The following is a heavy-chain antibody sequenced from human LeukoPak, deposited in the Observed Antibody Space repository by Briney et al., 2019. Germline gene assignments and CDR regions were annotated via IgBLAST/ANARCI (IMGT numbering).Heavy chain of an antibody. V-gene: IGHV4-39*07. CDR2: TYYSGGT. J-gene: IGHJ3*02. CDR1: GGSITTRSYY. D-gene: IGHD7-27*01. CDR3: ARKLNWGLGAFDI. Sequence: SETLSLTCNVSGGSITTRSYYWGWIRQSPGAGLEWIGTTYYSGGTFYNPSLRSRVTISLDTSENHFSLKMNSMTAADTAMYYCARKLNWGLGAFDIWGQGALVTVSS.